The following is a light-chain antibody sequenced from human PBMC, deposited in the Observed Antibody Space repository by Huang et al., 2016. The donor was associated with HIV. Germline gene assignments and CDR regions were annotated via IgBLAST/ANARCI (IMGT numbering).Light chain of an antibody. CDR3: QKYDSAPWT. J-gene: IGKJ1*01. V-gene: IGKV1-27*01. CDR1: QDISHH. CDR2: AAS. Sequence: DIQMTQSPSSLSASVGDRITITCRATQDISHHLAWYQQKPTKVPNLLIYAASTLQSGVPSRFSGSGSGTDFTLPITRLQPEDFGVYYCQKYDSAPWTFGQGTKVEIK.